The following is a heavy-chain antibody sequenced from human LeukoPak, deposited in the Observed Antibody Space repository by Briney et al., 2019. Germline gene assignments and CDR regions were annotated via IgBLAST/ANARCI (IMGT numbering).Heavy chain of an antibody. CDR3: ASIYCSGGSCYSPFDY. CDR1: GGSISSGDYY. V-gene: IGHV4-30-4*08. Sequence: SQTLSLTCTVSGGSISSGDYYWSWIRQPPGKGLEWIGYICYSGSTYYNPSLKSRVTISVDTSKNQFSLKLSSVTAADTAVYYCASIYCSGGSCYSPFDYWGQGTLVTVSS. J-gene: IGHJ4*02. D-gene: IGHD2-15*01. CDR2: ICYSGST.